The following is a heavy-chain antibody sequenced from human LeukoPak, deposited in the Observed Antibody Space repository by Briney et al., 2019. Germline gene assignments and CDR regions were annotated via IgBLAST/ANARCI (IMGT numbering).Heavy chain of an antibody. CDR2: ISWNSGSI. CDR3: AKDIVGGLGFDY. J-gene: IGHJ4*02. V-gene: IGHV3-9*01. Sequence: GGSLRLSCAASGFTFDDYAMHWVRQAPGKGLEWVSGISWNSGSIGYADSVKGRFTISRDNAKNSLYLQMNSPRAEDTALYYCAKDIVGGLGFDYWGQGTLVTVSS. D-gene: IGHD1-26*01. CDR1: GFTFDDYA.